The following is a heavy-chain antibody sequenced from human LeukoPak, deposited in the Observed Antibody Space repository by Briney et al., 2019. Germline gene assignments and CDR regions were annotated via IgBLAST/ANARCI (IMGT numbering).Heavy chain of an antibody. CDR1: GFAFGSEA. V-gene: IGHV3-23*01. CDR3: AKDGSGSPTQPSLDAFDI. J-gene: IGHJ3*02. Sequence: PGGSLRLSCAVSGFAFGSEAMSWVRQSPARGLEWVASISPGGGTTYYADYVKGRFTISRDNSKNTLYLQMNSLRAEDTAVYYCAKDGSGSPTQPSLDAFDIWGQGTMVTVSS. D-gene: IGHD6-25*01. CDR2: ISPGGGTT.